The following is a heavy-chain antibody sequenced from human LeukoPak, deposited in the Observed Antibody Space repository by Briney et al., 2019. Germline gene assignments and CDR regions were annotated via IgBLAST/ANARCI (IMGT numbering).Heavy chain of an antibody. J-gene: IGHJ4*02. V-gene: IGHV3-15*01. Sequence: GGSLRLSCAASGFTFDDFGMSWVRQAPGKGLEWVGRIKGKTDGGTTDYAAPVKGRFTISRDDSKNTLYLQMNSLKTEDTAVYYCATDGVAAALTTDYWGQGTLVTVSS. CDR2: IKGKTDGGTT. CDR3: ATDGVAAALTTDY. CDR1: GFTFDDFG. D-gene: IGHD6-13*01.